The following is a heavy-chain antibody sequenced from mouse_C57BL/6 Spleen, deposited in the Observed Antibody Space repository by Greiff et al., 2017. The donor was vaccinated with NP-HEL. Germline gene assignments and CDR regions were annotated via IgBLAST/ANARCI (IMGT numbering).Heavy chain of an antibody. CDR1: GYAFSSSW. V-gene: IGHV1-82*01. Sequence: QVQLKESGPELVKPGASVKISCKASGYAFSSSWMNWVKQRPGKGLEWIGRIYPGDGDTNYNGKFKGKATLTADKSSSTAYMQLSSLTSEDSAVYFCARSGGYYYGPTDYWGQGTTLTVSS. J-gene: IGHJ2*01. CDR2: IYPGDGDT. CDR3: ARSGGYYYGPTDY. D-gene: IGHD1-1*01.